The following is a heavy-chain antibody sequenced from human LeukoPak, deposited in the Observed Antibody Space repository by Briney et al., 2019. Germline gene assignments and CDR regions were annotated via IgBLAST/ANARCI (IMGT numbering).Heavy chain of an antibody. CDR1: GGSISSSSYY. J-gene: IGHJ4*02. D-gene: IGHD6-13*01. CDR3: ARERAAADRLYFDY. V-gene: IGHV4-39*07. CDR2: IYYSGST. Sequence: PSETLSLTCTVSGGSISSSSYYWGWIRQPPGKGLEWIGSIYYSGSTYYDPSLKSRVTISVDTSKNQFSLKLSSVTAADTAVYYCARERAAADRLYFDYWGQGTLVTVSS.